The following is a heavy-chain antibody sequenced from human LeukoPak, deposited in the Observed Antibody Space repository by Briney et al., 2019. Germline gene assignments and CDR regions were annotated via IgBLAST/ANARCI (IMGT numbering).Heavy chain of an antibody. CDR1: GFTFSGSA. CDR3: TRHVIGSSSPFDY. D-gene: IGHD6-6*01. J-gene: IGHJ4*02. V-gene: IGHV3-73*01. CDR2: IRSKANSYAT. Sequence: GGSLRLSCAASGFTFSGSAMHWVRQASGKGLEWVGRIRSKANSYATAYAASVKGRFTISRDDSKNTAYLQMNSLKTEDTAVYYCTRHVIGSSSPFDYWGQGTLVTVSS.